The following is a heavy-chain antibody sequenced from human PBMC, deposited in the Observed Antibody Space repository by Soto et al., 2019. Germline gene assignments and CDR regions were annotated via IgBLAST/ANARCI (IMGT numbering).Heavy chain of an antibody. CDR3: ARDHTRSYDIWGVYYYPTYYYYGMDV. D-gene: IGHD3-3*01. CDR1: GFTFSSYA. Sequence: QVQLVESGGGVVQPGRSLRLSCAASGFTFSSYAMHWVRQAPGKGLEWVAVISYDGSNKYYADSVKGRFTISRDNSKNTMYLQMNSLRAEDTAVYYYARDHTRSYDIWGVYYYPTYYYYGMDVWGQGTTVTVSS. J-gene: IGHJ6*02. CDR2: ISYDGSNK. V-gene: IGHV3-30-3*01.